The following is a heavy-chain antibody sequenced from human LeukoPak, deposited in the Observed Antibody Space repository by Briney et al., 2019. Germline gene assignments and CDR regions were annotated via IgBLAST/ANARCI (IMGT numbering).Heavy chain of an antibody. D-gene: IGHD2-21*02. J-gene: IGHJ4*02. CDR2: IYYSGST. Sequence: SETLSLTCGVSGGSFSGYYWSWIRQPPGKGLEWIGSIYYSGSTYYNPSLKSRVTISVDTSKNQFSLKLSSVTAADTAVYYCARHAGHIVVVTASVVWDYWGQGTLVTVSS. V-gene: IGHV4-39*01. CDR3: ARHAGHIVVVTASVVWDY. CDR1: GGSFSGYY.